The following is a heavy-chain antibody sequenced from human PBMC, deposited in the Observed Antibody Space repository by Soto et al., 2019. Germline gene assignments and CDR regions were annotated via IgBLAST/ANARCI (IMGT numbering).Heavy chain of an antibody. CDR3: ARMAYSGTSRGSDY. V-gene: IGHV3-21*01. Sequence: PGGSLRLSCAASGFTFSSYSMNWVRQAPGKGLEWVSSISSSSSYIYYADSVKGRFTISRDNAKNSLYLQMNSLRAEDTAVYYCARMAYSGTSRGSDYGGQGTLVTVYS. CDR1: GFTFSSYS. CDR2: ISSSSSYI. D-gene: IGHD1-26*01. J-gene: IGHJ4*02.